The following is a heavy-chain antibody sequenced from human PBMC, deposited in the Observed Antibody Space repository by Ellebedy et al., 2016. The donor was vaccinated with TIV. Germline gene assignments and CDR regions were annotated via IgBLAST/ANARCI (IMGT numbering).Heavy chain of an antibody. V-gene: IGHV4-34*01. CDR2: INHSGST. D-gene: IGHD4-17*01. CDR3: ARSRVAYGGYYYYGMDV. CDR1: GGSFSGYY. Sequence: SETLSLTCAVYGGSFSGYYWSWIRQPPGKGLEWIGEINHSGSTNYNPSLKSRVTISVDTSKNQFSLRLTSVTAADTAVYYCARSRVAYGGYYYYGMDVWGQGTTVTVSS. J-gene: IGHJ6*02.